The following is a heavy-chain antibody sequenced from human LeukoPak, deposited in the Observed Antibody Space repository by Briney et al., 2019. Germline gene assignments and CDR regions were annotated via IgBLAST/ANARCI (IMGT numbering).Heavy chain of an antibody. CDR1: GFTFSSYS. D-gene: IGHD3-22*01. V-gene: IGHV3-48*04. J-gene: IGHJ4*02. CDR3: ARGVGYSDSSGYL. CDR2: ISSSSSTI. Sequence: GGSLRLSCAASGFTFSSYSMNWVRQAPGKGLEWVSYISSSSSTIYYADSVKGRFTISRDNAKNSLYLQMNNLRAEDTAVYYCARGVGYSDSSGYLWGQGTLVTVSS.